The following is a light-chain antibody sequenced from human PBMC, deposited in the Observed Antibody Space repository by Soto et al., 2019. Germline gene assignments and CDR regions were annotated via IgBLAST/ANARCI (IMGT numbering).Light chain of an antibody. CDR1: QTISSW. CDR3: QQYGSSTWT. CDR2: GAS. J-gene: IGKJ1*01. V-gene: IGKV3-20*01. Sequence: SPSTLSGSVGDRVTITCRASQTISSWLAWYQQKPGQTPRLLIYGASTRATGIPDRFSGSGSGTDFTLTISRLEPEDFAIYYCQQYGSSTWTFGQGTKVDIK.